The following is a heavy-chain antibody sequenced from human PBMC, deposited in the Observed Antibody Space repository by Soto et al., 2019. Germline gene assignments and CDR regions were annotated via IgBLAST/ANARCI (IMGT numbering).Heavy chain of an antibody. CDR2: ISYDGSNK. D-gene: IGHD3-10*01. CDR1: GFTFSSYA. Sequence: QVQLVESGGGVVQPGRSLRLSCAASGFTFSSYAMHWVRQAPGKGLEWVAVISYDGSNKYYADSVEGRFTISRDNSKNTLVLQINSLRAEDTAVYYCARNALLWFGELKDGWFDPWGQGTLVTVSS. CDR3: ARNALLWFGELKDGWFDP. J-gene: IGHJ5*02. V-gene: IGHV3-30-3*01.